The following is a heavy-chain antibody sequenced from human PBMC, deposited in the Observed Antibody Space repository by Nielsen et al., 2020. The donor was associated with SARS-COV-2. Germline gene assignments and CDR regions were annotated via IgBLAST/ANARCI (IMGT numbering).Heavy chain of an antibody. CDR3: ARGPTYYDILTGWGKQRDTNYYGMDV. J-gene: IGHJ6*02. Sequence: SETLSLTCAVYGGSFSGYYWSWIRQPPGKGLEWIGEINHSGSTNYNPSLKSRVTISVDTSKNQFSLKLSSVTAADTAVYYCARGPTYYDILTGWGKQRDTNYYGMDVWGQGTTVTVSS. CDR2: INHSGST. D-gene: IGHD3-9*01. V-gene: IGHV4-34*01. CDR1: GGSFSGYY.